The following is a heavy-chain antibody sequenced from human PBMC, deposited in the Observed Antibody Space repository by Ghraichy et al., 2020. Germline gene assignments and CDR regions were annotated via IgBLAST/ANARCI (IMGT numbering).Heavy chain of an antibody. CDR1: VGSMSGYY. CDR2: LSYTGST. D-gene: IGHD3-22*01. CDR3: ARGPYDNSGTAESFDV. V-gene: IGHV4-59*03. Sequence: SETLSLTCTVSVGSMSGYYWSWIRQSPGKGLEWIGYLSYTGSTDDNPSLKSRVTISGDTSKNQFSLKLSFVSAADTAIYFCARGPYDNSGTAESFDVWGQGTLLTVSS. J-gene: IGHJ3*01.